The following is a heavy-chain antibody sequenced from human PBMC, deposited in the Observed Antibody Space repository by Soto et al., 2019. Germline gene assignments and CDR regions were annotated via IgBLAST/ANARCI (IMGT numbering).Heavy chain of an antibody. CDR3: ARDPGYWFDP. CDR1: GVTISTYY. V-gene: IGHV4-59*01. CDR2: IYYSGTT. Sequence: SETLSHTCAVSGVTISTYYWSWIRQPPGKGLEWIGYIYYSGTTNYNPSLKSRVTISVDTSKNQFSLKLSSVTAADTAVYYCARDPGYWFDPWGQGTLVTVSS. J-gene: IGHJ5*02.